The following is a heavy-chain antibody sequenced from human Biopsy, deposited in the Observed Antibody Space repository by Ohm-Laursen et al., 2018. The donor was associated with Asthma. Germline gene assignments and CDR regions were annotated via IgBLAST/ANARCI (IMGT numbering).Heavy chain of an antibody. J-gene: IGHJ4*02. CDR2: INYSGST. V-gene: IGHV4-31*03. CDR1: GGSLSSGPYY. Sequence: SETLSLTCTVSGGSLSSGPYYWSWVRQHPGKGLEWIGYINYSGSTFYSPSLESRVTVSVDTSKNQFSLKLSSVTAADTAVYYCARGPPVDREDWGQGTLVTVSS. D-gene: IGHD5-24*01. CDR3: ARGPPVDRED.